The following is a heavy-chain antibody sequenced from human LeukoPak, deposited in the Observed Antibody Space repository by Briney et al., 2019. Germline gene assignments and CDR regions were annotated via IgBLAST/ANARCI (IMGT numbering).Heavy chain of an antibody. J-gene: IGHJ6*03. CDR2: IHHGGST. CDR3: TRAPMYYHMDV. Sequence: SETLSLTCTVSGGAISSDVSYWHWIRQPPGKGLEWIGYIHHGGSTYYKSSLKSRVTISEDNFKNQLSLTLRSVTAADTAIYYCTRAPMYYHMDVWGKGTTVTVSS. V-gene: IGHV4-30-2*05. CDR1: GGAISSDVSY.